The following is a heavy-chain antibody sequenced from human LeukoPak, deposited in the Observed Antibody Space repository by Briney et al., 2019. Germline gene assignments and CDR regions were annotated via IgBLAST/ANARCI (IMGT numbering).Heavy chain of an antibody. D-gene: IGHD4-17*01. CDR2: IFYSGST. V-gene: IGHV4-39*01. Sequence: TSETLSLTCTVSGGSISSSSYFWGWIRQPPGKGLEWIGSIFYSGSTYYNPSLNSRFTISIDTSKNQFSLRLSSVTAADTAVYYCARQMNTVTADYWGQGTLVTVSS. J-gene: IGHJ4*02. CDR3: ARQMNTVTADY. CDR1: GGSISSSSYF.